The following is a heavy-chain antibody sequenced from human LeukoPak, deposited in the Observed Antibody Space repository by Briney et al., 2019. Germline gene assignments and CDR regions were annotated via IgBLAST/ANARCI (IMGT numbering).Heavy chain of an antibody. CDR3: ARDLVVAYYYGSGSKLGENWFDP. Sequence: ASVKVSCKASGYTFTSYGISWVRQAPGQGLEWMGWISAYNGNTNYAQKLQGRVTMTTDTSTSTAYMELRSLRSDDTAVYYCARDLVVAYYYGSGSKLGENWFDPWGQGTLVTVSS. J-gene: IGHJ5*02. CDR1: GYTFTSYG. V-gene: IGHV1-18*01. CDR2: ISAYNGNT. D-gene: IGHD3-10*01.